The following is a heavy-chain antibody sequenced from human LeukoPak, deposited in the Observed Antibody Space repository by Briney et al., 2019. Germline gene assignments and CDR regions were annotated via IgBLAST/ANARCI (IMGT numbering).Heavy chain of an antibody. CDR1: GYTLTELS. Sequence: ASVTVSCKVSGYTLTELSMHWVRQAPGKGLEWMGGFDPEDGETIYAQKFQGRVTMTEDTSTDTAYMELSSLRSEDTAVYYCATAPSYDILTGYYRYWGQGTLVTVSS. J-gene: IGHJ4*02. CDR3: ATAPSYDILTGYYRY. CDR2: FDPEDGET. D-gene: IGHD3-9*01. V-gene: IGHV1-24*01.